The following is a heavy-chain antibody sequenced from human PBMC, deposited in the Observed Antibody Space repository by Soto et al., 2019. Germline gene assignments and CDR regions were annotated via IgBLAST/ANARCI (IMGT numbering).Heavy chain of an antibody. D-gene: IGHD3-10*01. Sequence: EVQLVESGGGLVQPGGSLRLSCAASGFTFSSYWMHWVRQAPGKGLVWVSRINSDGSSTNYADSVKGRFTISRDNAKTTLYLQMNSLRAEDTAGYYCARGGGGAYGSGFVWGQGTTVTVSS. CDR1: GFTFSSYW. CDR2: INSDGSST. V-gene: IGHV3-74*01. J-gene: IGHJ6*02. CDR3: ARGGGGAYGSGFV.